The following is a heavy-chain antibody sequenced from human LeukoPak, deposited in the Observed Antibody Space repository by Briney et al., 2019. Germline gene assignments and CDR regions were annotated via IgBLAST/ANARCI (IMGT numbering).Heavy chain of an antibody. J-gene: IGHJ4*02. CDR3: ARDGSLVRGIMYDY. CDR1: GSTFGTYW. CDR2: INNDGSYT. Sequence: SGGSLRLSCAASGSTFGTYWMHWVRQAPGKGLVWVSHINNDGSYTSYADSVKGRFTISRDNAKNTLYLQMNSLRAEDTAVYYCARDGSLVRGIMYDYWGQGTLVTVPS. D-gene: IGHD3-10*01. V-gene: IGHV3-74*01.